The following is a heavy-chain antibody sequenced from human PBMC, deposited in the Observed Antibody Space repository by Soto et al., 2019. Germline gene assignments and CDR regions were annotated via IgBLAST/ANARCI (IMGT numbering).Heavy chain of an antibody. CDR2: ISSSSSTI. CDR1: GFTFSSYS. Sequence: GGSLRLSCVASGFTFSSYSMNWVRQAPGKGLEWVSYISSSSSTIYYADSVKGRFTISRDNAKNSLYLQMNSLRDEDTAVYYCARDLYDMGVSDAFDIWGQGTMVTVS. CDR3: ARDLYDMGVSDAFDI. J-gene: IGHJ3*02. V-gene: IGHV3-48*02. D-gene: IGHD3-10*01.